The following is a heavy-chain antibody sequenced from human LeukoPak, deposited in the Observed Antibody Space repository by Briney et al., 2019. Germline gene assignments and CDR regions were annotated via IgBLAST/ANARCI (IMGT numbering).Heavy chain of an antibody. CDR3: ARDHRLDGFDY. J-gene: IGHJ4*02. CDR2: ISSSGYTI. V-gene: IGHV3-48*03. Sequence: GGSLRLSCAASGFTFSSYEMNWVRQAPGKGREWVSYISSSGYTIYYADSVKGRFTISRDNAKNSLYLQMNSLRAEDTAVYYCARDHRLDGFDYWGQGTLVTVSS. CDR1: GFTFSSYE. D-gene: IGHD3-9*01.